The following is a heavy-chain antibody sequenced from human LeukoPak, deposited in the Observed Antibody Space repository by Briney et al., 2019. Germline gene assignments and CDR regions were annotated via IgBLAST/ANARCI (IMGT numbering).Heavy chain of an antibody. J-gene: IGHJ4*02. CDR1: GFTFSSYS. CDR3: ARGASGPGVATIVY. CDR2: ISSSSSYI. D-gene: IGHD5-12*01. Sequence: GGSLRLSCAASGFTFSSYSMNWVRQASGKGLEWVSSISSSSSYIYYADSVKGRFTISRDNAKNSLYLQMNSLRAEDTAVYYCARGASGPGVATIVYWGQGTLVTVSS. V-gene: IGHV3-21*01.